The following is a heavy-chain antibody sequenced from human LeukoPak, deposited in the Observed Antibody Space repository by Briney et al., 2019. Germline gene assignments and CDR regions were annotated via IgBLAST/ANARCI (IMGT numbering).Heavy chain of an antibody. CDR2: ISGSGGST. Sequence: GGSLRLSCAASGFTFSSYSMNWVRQAPGKGLEWVSAISGSGGSTYYADSVKGRFTISRDNSKNTLYLQMNSLRAEDTAVYYCAKDPRHLGLWFGELSKVPPWGQGTLVTVSS. D-gene: IGHD3-10*01. V-gene: IGHV3-23*01. CDR3: AKDPRHLGLWFGELSKVPP. CDR1: GFTFSSYS. J-gene: IGHJ5*02.